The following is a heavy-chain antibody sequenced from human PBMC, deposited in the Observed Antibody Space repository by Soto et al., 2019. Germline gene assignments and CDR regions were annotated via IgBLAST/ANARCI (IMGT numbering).Heavy chain of an antibody. CDR3: AKDLDDSSGYYPDAFDI. V-gene: IGHV3-23*01. Sequence: PGGSLRLSCAASGFTFSSYAMSWVRQAPGKGLEWVSAISGSGGSTYYADSVKGRFTISRDNSKNTLYLQMNSLRAEDTAVYYCAKDLDDSSGYYPDAFDIWGQGTMVTVSS. J-gene: IGHJ3*02. CDR1: GFTFSSYA. D-gene: IGHD3-22*01. CDR2: ISGSGGST.